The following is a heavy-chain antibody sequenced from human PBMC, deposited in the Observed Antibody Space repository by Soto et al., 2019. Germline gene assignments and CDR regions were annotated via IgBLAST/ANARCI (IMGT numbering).Heavy chain of an antibody. J-gene: IGHJ5*02. V-gene: IGHV1-8*01. CDR2: INPNSGNT. CDR1: GYMFTNYD. Sequence: QVQLVQSGAEVKKPGASVKVSCKASGYMFTNYDINWARQATGQGLEYLGWINPNSGNTGYVQKFQGRVTMTGNTSINTAYRELNSLRSENTAVYYGARAIKYGDYWRRFDPWGQGTLVTVSS. CDR3: ARAIKYGDYWRRFDP. D-gene: IGHD4-17*01.